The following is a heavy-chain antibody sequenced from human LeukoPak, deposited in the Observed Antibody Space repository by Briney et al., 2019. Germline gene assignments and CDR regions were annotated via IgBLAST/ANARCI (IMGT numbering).Heavy chain of an antibody. CDR1: GYRFTNYW. V-gene: IGHV5-51*01. CDR3: VLAGSGSYYFDY. J-gene: IGHJ4*02. CDR2: IYPGDSDT. D-gene: IGHD3-10*01. Sequence: GESLKISCKGFGYRFTNYWIGWVRQMPGKGLEWMGVIYPGDSDTRYSPSFQGQVTISADKSINTAYLQWSSLKASDTAMYYCVLAGSGSYYFDYWGQGILVTVSS.